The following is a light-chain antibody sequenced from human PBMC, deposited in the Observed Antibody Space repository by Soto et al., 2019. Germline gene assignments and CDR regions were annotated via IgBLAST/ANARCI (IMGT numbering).Light chain of an antibody. CDR1: RSNIGSNT. V-gene: IGLV1-44*01. CDR3: AAWDDSLNGLV. J-gene: IGLJ2*01. CDR2: SND. Sequence: QSVLTQPTSASGTPGQRVTISSSGSRSNIGSNTVSWYRQLPGTAPKLLIYSNDQRPSGVPDRFSGSKSGTSASLAISGLQSEDEADYYCAAWDDSLNGLVFGGGTKLTVL.